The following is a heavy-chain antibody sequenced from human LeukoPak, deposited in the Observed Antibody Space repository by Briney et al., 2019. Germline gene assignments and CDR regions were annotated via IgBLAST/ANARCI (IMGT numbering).Heavy chain of an antibody. V-gene: IGHV3-53*01. D-gene: IGHD4/OR15-4a*01. CDR2: IYSDNT. Sequence: QTGGSLRLSCAASGFTFSSYDMTWVRQAPGKGLEWVSFIYSDNTHYSDSVKGRFTISRDNSKNTLYLQMNSLRAEDTAVYYCARRAGAYSHPYDYWGQGTLVTVSS. CDR1: GFTFSSYD. CDR3: ARRAGAYSHPYDY. J-gene: IGHJ4*02.